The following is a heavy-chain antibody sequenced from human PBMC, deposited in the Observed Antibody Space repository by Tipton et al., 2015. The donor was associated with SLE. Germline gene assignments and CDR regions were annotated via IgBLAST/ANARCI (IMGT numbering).Heavy chain of an antibody. CDR1: GGSISSYY. CDR2: IYYSGST. Sequence: TLSLTCTVSGGSISSYYWSWIRQPPGKGLEWIGYIYYSGSTNYNPSLNSRITISVDTSKNQLSLNVISMTAADTAVYYCARLAVAGMWYYFDFWGQGAPVTVSS. V-gene: IGHV4-59*01. CDR3: ARLAVAGMWYYFDF. D-gene: IGHD6-19*01. J-gene: IGHJ4*02.